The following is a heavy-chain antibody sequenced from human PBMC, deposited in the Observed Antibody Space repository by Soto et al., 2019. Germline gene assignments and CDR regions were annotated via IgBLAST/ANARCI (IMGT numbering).Heavy chain of an antibody. Sequence: SETLSLTCTVSGGSISSYYWNWIRQPPGKGLEWIGYIYYSGSTNYNPSLKSRVTISVDTSKNQFALKLSSLTAADTAVYYCASDGRYCSGGSCYRFDLWGQGTLVTVSS. CDR1: GGSISSYY. V-gene: IGHV4-59*01. CDR3: ASDGRYCSGGSCYRFDL. D-gene: IGHD2-15*01. J-gene: IGHJ5*02. CDR2: IYYSGST.